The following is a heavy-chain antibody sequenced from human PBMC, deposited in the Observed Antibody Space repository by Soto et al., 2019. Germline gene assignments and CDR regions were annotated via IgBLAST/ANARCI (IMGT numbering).Heavy chain of an antibody. CDR2: IYPGDSDT. CDR1: GYSFAGYW. J-gene: IGHJ5*02. V-gene: IGHV5-51*01. CDR3: ARRGMGVVGPTDWFDP. D-gene: IGHD2-2*01. Sequence: GESLKISCKGSGYSFAGYWITRVRQMPGKGLEWMGIIYPGDSDTRYSPSFQGQVTISADKSISTAYLQWSSLKASDTAMYYCARRGMGVVGPTDWFDPWGQGTLVTVSS.